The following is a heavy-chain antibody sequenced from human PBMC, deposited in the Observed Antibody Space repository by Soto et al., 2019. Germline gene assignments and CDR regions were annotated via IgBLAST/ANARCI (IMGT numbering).Heavy chain of an antibody. V-gene: IGHV4-30-2*01. J-gene: IGHJ4*02. D-gene: IGHD3-10*01. Sequence: QLQLQESGSGLVKPSQTLSLTCTVSAGSINTAASSWAWVRQPPGEGLDFIGYIYHGGTTFLNPSLRSRLIISVDRSKNQFSLKLGSVTAADTAVYYCAAYCGSPLAVYWGQGTLVTVSS. CDR1: AGSINTAASS. CDR3: AAYCGSPLAVY. CDR2: IYHGGTT.